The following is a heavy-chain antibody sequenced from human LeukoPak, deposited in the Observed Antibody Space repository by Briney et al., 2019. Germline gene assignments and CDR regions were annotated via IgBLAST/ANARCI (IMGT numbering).Heavy chain of an antibody. J-gene: IGHJ4*02. CDR2: INHDSGGT. Sequence: ASVKVSCKASGYTFTGYYMHWVRQAPAQGLEWMGWINHDSGGTNFAQKFQGRVTMTRDTSISTAYMELSRLRSDDTAVYYCGRDFRDSLDYWGQGTLVTVSS. V-gene: IGHV1-2*02. CDR1: GYTFTGYY. CDR3: GRDFRDSLDY.